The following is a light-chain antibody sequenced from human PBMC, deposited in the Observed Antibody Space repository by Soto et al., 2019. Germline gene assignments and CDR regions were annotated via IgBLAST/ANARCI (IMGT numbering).Light chain of an antibody. CDR3: QQLHVLPIT. V-gene: IGKV1-5*03. CDR2: KAS. CDR1: QSIDTW. Sequence: SVGAPVTITCRASQSIDTWLAWHQQKPGRPPKLLISKASALESGVPSRFSGSGSGTDFTLTIRDVQPDDIATYYCQQLHVLPITFGQGTRLEIK. J-gene: IGKJ5*01.